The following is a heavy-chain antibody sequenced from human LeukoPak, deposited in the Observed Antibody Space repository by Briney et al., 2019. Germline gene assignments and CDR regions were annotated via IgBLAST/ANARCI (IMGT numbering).Heavy chain of an antibody. D-gene: IGHD3-3*01. V-gene: IGHV4-39*07. J-gene: IGHJ6*02. Sequence: KPSETLSLTCTVSGGSISSSSYYWSWIRQPPGKGLEWIGEINHSGSTNYNPSLKSRVTISVDTSKNQFSLKLSSVTAADTAVYYCARGGRGTIFGYSYGMDVWGQGTTVTVSS. CDR1: GGSISSSSYY. CDR3: ARGGRGTIFGYSYGMDV. CDR2: INHSGST.